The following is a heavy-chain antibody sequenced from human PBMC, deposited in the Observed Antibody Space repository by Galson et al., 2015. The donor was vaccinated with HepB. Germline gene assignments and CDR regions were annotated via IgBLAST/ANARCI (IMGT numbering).Heavy chain of an antibody. J-gene: IGHJ4*02. V-gene: IGHV2-5*02. CDR2: IYWDDDK. Sequence: PALVKPTQTLTLTCTFSGFSLSTSGVGVGWIRQPPGKALEWLALIYWDDDKRYSPSLKSRLTITKDTSKNQVVLTMTNMDPVDTATYYCAHRRVAVAGTNYFDYWGQGTLVTVSS. CDR3: AHRRVAVAGTNYFDY. D-gene: IGHD6-19*01. CDR1: GFSLSTSGVG.